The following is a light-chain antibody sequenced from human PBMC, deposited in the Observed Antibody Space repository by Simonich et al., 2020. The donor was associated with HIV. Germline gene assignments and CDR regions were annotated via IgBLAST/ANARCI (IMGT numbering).Light chain of an antibody. CDR1: SSEVGNYNY. CDR2: DVR. V-gene: IGLV2-14*01. CDR3: SSYTSSSNWV. Sequence: QSALTQAASVSGSPGQSITISCTGTSSEVGNYNYFSWYQQHPGKAPKVMIYDVRKRPAGVSNRFSGSKSGNTASLTISGLQAEDEADYYCSSYTSSSNWVFGGGTKLTVL. J-gene: IGLJ3*02.